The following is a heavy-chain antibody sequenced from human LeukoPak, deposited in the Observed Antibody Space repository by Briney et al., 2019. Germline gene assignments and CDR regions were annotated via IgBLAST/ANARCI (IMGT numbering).Heavy chain of an antibody. Sequence: PSETLSLTCTVSGGSISSSSYYWGWIRQPPGKGLEWIGSIYYSGSTYYNPSLKSRVTISVDTSKNQFSLKLSSVTAADTAVYHCARVLGGSNFDCWGQGALVTVSS. CDR1: GGSISSSSYY. D-gene: IGHD2-15*01. J-gene: IGHJ4*02. V-gene: IGHV4-39*07. CDR3: ARVLGGSNFDC. CDR2: IYYSGST.